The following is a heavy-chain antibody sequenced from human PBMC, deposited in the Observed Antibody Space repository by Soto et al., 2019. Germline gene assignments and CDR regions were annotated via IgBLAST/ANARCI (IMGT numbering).Heavy chain of an antibody. CDR3: AKVRGVIIDWFXP. V-gene: IGHV1-18*01. Sequence: VASVKVSCKASGYTFTSYGISWVRQAPGQGLEWMGWISAYNGNTNYAQKLQGRVTMTTDTSTSTAYMELRSLRSDDTAVYYCAKVRGVIIDWFXPWGQGTLVXVSS. CDR1: GYTFTSYG. J-gene: IGHJ5*02. D-gene: IGHD3-10*01. CDR2: ISAYNGNT.